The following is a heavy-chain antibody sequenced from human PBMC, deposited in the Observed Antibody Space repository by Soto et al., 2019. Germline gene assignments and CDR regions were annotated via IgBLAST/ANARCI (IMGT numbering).Heavy chain of an antibody. D-gene: IGHD3-3*01. CDR3: ARDHNIKGGGITIFGVARYGMDV. CDR1: GFTFRSYA. Sequence: GGSLRLSCAASGFTFRSYALHWVRQAPGKGLEWVAVISYDGSNKYYADSVKGRFTISRDNSKNTLYLQMNSLRAEDTAVYYCARDHNIKGGGITIFGVARYGMDVWGQGTTVTVSS. J-gene: IGHJ6*02. CDR2: ISYDGSNK. V-gene: IGHV3-30-3*01.